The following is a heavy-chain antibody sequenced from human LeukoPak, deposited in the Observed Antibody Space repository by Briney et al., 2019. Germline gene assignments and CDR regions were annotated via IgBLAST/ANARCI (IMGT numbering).Heavy chain of an antibody. CDR1: GFTFSDYY. CDR3: ARDLGFSHTGYSSSWYVGYYMDV. D-gene: IGHD6-13*01. CDR2: ISSSGSTI. V-gene: IGHV3-11*01. J-gene: IGHJ6*03. Sequence: GGSLRLSCAASGFTFSDYYVSWIRQAPGKGLEWASYISSSGSTIYYADSVKGRFTISRDNAKNSLHLQMNSLRAEDTAVYYCARDLGFSHTGYSSSWYVGYYMDVWGKGTTVTVSS.